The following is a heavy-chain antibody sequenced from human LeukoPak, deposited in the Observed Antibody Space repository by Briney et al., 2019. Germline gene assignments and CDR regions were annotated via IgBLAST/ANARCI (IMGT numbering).Heavy chain of an antibody. CDR3: ARRSNFYRGGAARPGYFQH. V-gene: IGHV4-30-2*01. J-gene: IGHJ1*01. D-gene: IGHD6-6*01. Sequence: SQTLSLTCAVSGGSISSGGYSWSWIRQPPGKGLEWIGYIYHSGSTYYNPSLKSRVTISVDRSKNQFSLKLSSVTAADTAVYYCARRSNFYRGGAARPGYFQHWGQGTLVTVSS. CDR1: GGSISSGGYS. CDR2: IYHSGST.